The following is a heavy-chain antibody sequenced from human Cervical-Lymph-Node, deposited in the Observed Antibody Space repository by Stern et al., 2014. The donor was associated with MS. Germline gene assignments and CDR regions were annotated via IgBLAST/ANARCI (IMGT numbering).Heavy chain of an antibody. J-gene: IGHJ4*02. D-gene: IGHD6-13*01. CDR1: GGSISSSSYY. CDR2: IYYSGST. V-gene: IGHV4-39*01. Sequence: VQLVESGPGLVKPSETLSLTCTVSGGSISSSSYYWGWIRQPPGKGLEWIGSIYYSGSTYYNPSLKSRVTISVDTSKNQFSLKLSSVTAADTAVYYCARRIAAAAPDYWGQGTLVTVSS. CDR3: ARRIAAAAPDY.